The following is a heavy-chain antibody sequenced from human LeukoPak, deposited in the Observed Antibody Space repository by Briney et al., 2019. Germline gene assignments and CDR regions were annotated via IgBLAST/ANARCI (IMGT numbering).Heavy chain of an antibody. Sequence: ASVKVSCKASGYTFTSYGISWVRQAPGKGLEWVSSISSSSSYIYYADSVKGRFTISRDNAKNSLYLQMNSLRAEDTAVYYCARDIYYDSSGYYVYWGQGTLVTVSS. D-gene: IGHD3-22*01. CDR1: GYTFTSYG. J-gene: IGHJ4*02. CDR3: ARDIYYDSSGYYVY. V-gene: IGHV3-21*01. CDR2: ISSSSSYI.